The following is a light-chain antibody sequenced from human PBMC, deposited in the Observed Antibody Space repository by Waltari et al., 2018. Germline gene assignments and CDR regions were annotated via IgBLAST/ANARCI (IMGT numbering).Light chain of an antibody. J-gene: IGLJ2*01. Sequence: QSALTQPRSVSGSPGQSVTISCTGTSSDVGYYNYFSWYQQHPGKAPKLMIYDGIERPSGVPGRFSGSKSGNTASLTISGLQAEDEADYYCCSYTGNYLRVFGGGTKLTVL. CDR1: SSDVGYYNY. CDR2: DGI. V-gene: IGLV2-11*01. CDR3: CSYTGNYLRV.